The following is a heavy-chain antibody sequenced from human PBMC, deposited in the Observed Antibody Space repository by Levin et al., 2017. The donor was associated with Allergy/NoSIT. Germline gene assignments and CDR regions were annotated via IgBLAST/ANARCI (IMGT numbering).Heavy chain of an antibody. CDR1: GFTFDDFG. V-gene: IGHV3-20*01. CDR2: INWDGGRT. CDR3: ATHLGESRGFYLDAFDV. Sequence: GGSLRLSCAASGFTFDDFGMSWVRQAPGKGLEWVSTINWDGGRTSYADSVKGRFTISRDNAKKSLYLQMNNLRADDTALYHCATHLGESRGFYLDAFDVWGHGTMVTVSS. D-gene: IGHD3-22*01. J-gene: IGHJ3*01.